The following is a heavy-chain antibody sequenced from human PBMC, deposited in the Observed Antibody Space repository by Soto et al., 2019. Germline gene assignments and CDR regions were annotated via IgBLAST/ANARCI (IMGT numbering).Heavy chain of an antibody. J-gene: IGHJ5*02. D-gene: IGHD6-13*01. CDR3: AREGPLYSSPPGRFDP. Sequence: QVQLVQSGAEVKKPGSSVKVSCKASGGTFSSYAISWVRQAPGQGLEWMGGIIPIFGTANYAQKFQGRVTITADESTITAYMELSSLRSEDTAVYYCAREGPLYSSPPGRFDPWGQGTLVTVSS. CDR2: IIPIFGTA. CDR1: GGTFSSYA. V-gene: IGHV1-69*01.